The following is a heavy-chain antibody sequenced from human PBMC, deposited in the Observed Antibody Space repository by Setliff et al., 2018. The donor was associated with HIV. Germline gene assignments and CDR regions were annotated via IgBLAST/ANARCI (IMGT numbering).Heavy chain of an antibody. CDR2: INTYNGNT. CDR1: GYTFSSYA. Sequence: ASVKVSCKTSGYTFSSYAISWVRQAPGQGLEWMGWINTYNGNTKYAQNVQGRVTMTTDTSTSTAYMELRSLRYDDTAVYYCARDPRSGYDSDTAMVTVYYYYMDVWGKGTTVTVSS. D-gene: IGHD5-18*01. CDR3: ARDPRSGYDSDTAMVTVYYYYMDV. J-gene: IGHJ6*03. V-gene: IGHV1-18*01.